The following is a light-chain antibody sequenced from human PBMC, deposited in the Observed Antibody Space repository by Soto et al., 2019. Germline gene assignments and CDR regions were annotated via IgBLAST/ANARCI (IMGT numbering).Light chain of an antibody. CDR2: EDR. CDR1: KLGNKY. CDR3: QAWDSSTGV. Sequence: SYELTQPPSVSVSPGQTASITCSGDKLGNKYASWYQQKSGQSPVLVIYEDRKRPSGIPERFSGSNSGNTATLTISGTQAMDEADYYCQAWDSSTGVFGGGTKLTVL. J-gene: IGLJ2*01. V-gene: IGLV3-1*01.